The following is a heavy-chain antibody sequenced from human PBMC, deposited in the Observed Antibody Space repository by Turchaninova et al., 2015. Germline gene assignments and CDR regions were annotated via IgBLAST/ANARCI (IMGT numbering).Heavy chain of an antibody. D-gene: IGHD6-13*01. CDR1: GYTFTSYY. CDR2: INPSGGST. V-gene: IGHV1-46*01. J-gene: IGHJ6*02. CDR3: ARERAGSIAAAGTYYGMDV. Sequence: QVQLVQSGAEVKKPGASVKVSCKASGYTFTSYYMHWVRQAPGQGLEWMGIINPSGGSTSYAPKFQGRTTMTRDPSQHTAHMELNSLGSEDTAVYYCARERAGSIAAAGTYYGMDVWGQGTTVTVSS.